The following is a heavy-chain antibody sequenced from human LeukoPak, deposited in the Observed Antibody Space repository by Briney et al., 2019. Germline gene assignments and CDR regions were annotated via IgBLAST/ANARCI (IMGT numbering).Heavy chain of an antibody. D-gene: IGHD6-13*01. CDR1: GFTFSSYG. CDR2: IWYDGSNK. Sequence: GSLRLPCAASGFTFSSYGLQWVRQAPGRGLEWVAVIWYDGSNKYYADSVKGRFTISRDNSKNTLYLQMNSLRAEDTAVYYCARGRIAAAGATYYFDYWGQGTLVTVSS. CDR3: ARGRIAAAGATYYFDY. J-gene: IGHJ4*02. V-gene: IGHV3-33*01.